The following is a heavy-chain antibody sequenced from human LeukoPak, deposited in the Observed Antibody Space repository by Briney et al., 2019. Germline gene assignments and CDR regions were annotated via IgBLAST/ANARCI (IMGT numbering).Heavy chain of an antibody. CDR3: ARETVAVAGSGYYYYMDV. D-gene: IGHD6-19*01. CDR2: IISSSRYI. J-gene: IGHJ6*03. Sequence: KPGVSLTLSCAASGFTFSSYSMNWVRQATGKGLEWVSSIISSSRYIYYADSVKGRFTISRDNAKNSLYLQMNSLRAEDTAVYYCARETVAVAGSGYYYYMDVWGKGTTVTVSS. V-gene: IGHV3-21*01. CDR1: GFTFSSYS.